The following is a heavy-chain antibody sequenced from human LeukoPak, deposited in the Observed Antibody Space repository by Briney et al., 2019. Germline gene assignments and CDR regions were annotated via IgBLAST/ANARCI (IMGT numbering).Heavy chain of an antibody. V-gene: IGHV1-18*01. D-gene: IGHD2-2*01. CDR3: ARDCSTSCYWFDP. J-gene: IGHJ5*02. Sequence: ASVKVSCKASGYTFTTYGISWVRQALGQGLEWMGWISGYDGNTKYAQKLQGRVTMTTDTSTSTAYMELRSLRSDDTAVYYCARDCSTSCYWFDPWGQGTLVTVAS. CDR2: ISGYDGNT. CDR1: GYTFTTYG.